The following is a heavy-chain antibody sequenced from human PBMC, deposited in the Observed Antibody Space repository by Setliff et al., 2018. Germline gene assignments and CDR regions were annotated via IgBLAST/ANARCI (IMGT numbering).Heavy chain of an antibody. CDR1: GFTFGDYT. CDR2: IRSKESGGTT. CDR3: SREWAFDY. Sequence: PGGSLRLSCTASGFTFGDYTMSWVRQAPGKGLEWVGFIRSKESGGTTEYAASVKGRITISRDGSKSIAYLQMNSLKSEDTAVYYCSREWAFDYWGQGTLGTV. V-gene: IGHV3-49*04. J-gene: IGHJ4*02.